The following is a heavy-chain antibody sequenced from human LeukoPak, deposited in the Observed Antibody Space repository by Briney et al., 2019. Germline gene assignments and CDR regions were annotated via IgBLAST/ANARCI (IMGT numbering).Heavy chain of an antibody. Sequence: SETLSLTCTVAGGSISSYYWSWIRQPPGKGLEWIGYIYYSGSTNYNPSLKSRVTISVDTSKNQFSLKLSSVTAADTAVYYCARSPQMLYSSGWGTSCYFDYWGQGSLVTVSS. CDR3: ARSPQMLYSSGWGTSCYFDY. V-gene: IGHV4-59*01. D-gene: IGHD6-19*01. J-gene: IGHJ4*02. CDR1: GGSISSYY. CDR2: IYYSGST.